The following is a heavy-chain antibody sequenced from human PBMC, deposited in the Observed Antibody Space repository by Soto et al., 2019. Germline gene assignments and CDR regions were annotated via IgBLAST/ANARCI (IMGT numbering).Heavy chain of an antibody. CDR1: GYTFTSYG. V-gene: IGHV1-18*01. J-gene: IGHJ4*02. CDR3: ARDLRFLEPDRWAFGY. CDR2: ISAYNGNT. D-gene: IGHD3-3*01. Sequence: QVQRVQSGAEVKKPGASVKVSCKASGYTFTSYGISWVRQAPGQGLEGMGWISAYNGNTNYAQKLQGRVTMTTATSTSTADMELRSLRADDTAVHYCARDLRFLEPDRWAFGYWGQGTLVTVSS.